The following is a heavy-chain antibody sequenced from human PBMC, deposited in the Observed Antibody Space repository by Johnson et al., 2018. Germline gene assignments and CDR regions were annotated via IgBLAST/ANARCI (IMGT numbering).Heavy chain of an antibody. Sequence: VQLVQYGGGLVQPGRSLRLSYAASGFTFDDYAMHWVRQAPGKGLEWVSGISWNSGSIGYADSVKGRCTISRDNAKNSLYLQMNSLRAEDTALYYCAKDKAGGGSEYYFYMDVWGKGTTVTVSS. CDR2: ISWNSGSI. D-gene: IGHD3-10*01. V-gene: IGHV3-9*01. J-gene: IGHJ6*03. CDR1: GFTFDDYA. CDR3: AKDKAGGGSEYYFYMDV.